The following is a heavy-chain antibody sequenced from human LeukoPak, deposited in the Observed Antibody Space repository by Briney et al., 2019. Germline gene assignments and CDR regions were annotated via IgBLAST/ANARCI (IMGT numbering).Heavy chain of an antibody. D-gene: IGHD2-2*01. Sequence: GGSLRLSCAVSGFTFSDYWMTWVRQAPGKGLEWVANIKGEGSKKNYVDSVKGRFTISGDNANNSMYLQMNSLRAEDTAVYYCARDTSPYIGTIWSDAFDIWGQGTMVTVSS. CDR3: ARDTSPYIGTIWSDAFDI. V-gene: IGHV3-7*01. CDR1: GFTFSDYW. J-gene: IGHJ3*02. CDR2: IKGEGSKK.